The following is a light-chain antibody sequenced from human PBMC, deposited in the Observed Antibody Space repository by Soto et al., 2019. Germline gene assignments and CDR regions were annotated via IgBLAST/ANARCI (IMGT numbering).Light chain of an antibody. V-gene: IGLV2-14*01. Sequence: QSALTQPACVSGSRGQSITISCTGTSSDVGGYNYVSWYQQHPGKAPKLMIYDVSNRPSGVSNRFSGSKSGNTASLTISGLQAEDEADYYCSSYTSSSTLVVFGGGTKLTAL. CDR2: DVS. CDR1: SSDVGGYNY. CDR3: SSYTSSSTLVV. J-gene: IGLJ2*01.